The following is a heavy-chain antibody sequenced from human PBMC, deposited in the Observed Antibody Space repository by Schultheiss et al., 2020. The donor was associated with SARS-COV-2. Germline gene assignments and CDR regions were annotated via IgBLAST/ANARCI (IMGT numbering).Heavy chain of an antibody. CDR3: ARLLNYGDYSLGIDP. J-gene: IGHJ5*02. Sequence: SQTLSLTCTVSGGSISSGGYYWSWIRQPPGKGLEWIGYIYYSGSTNYNPSLKSRVTISVDTSKNQFSLKLSSVTAADTAVYYCARLLNYGDYSLGIDPWGQGTLVTVSS. CDR2: IYYSGST. D-gene: IGHD4-17*01. V-gene: IGHV4-61*08. CDR1: GGSISSGGYY.